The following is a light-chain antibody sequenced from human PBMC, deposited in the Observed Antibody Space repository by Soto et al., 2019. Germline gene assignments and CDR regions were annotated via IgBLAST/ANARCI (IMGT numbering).Light chain of an antibody. V-gene: IGKV1-5*01. CDR3: QQYNSYSRAT. CDR1: QSISSW. CDR2: DAY. J-gene: IGKJ2*01. Sequence: DIQMTQSPSTLSASVGDRVIITCRASQSISSWLAWYQQKPGKAPKLLIYDAYSLESEVPSRFSGSGSGTEFTLTISSLQPDDFANYYCQQYNSYSRATFGQGTKLEIK.